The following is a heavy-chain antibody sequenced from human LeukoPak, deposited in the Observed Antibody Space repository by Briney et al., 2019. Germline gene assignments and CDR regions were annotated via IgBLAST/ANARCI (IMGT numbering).Heavy chain of an antibody. Sequence: ASVKVSCKAPGYTFTSDYIHWVRQAPGQGLEWMGIINPSGSTNYAQNFQGRVTMTRDTFTSTVFMELSSLRAEDTAVYYCARGPEEYYSAMDVWGQGTTVTVSS. CDR1: GYTFTSDY. CDR3: ARGPEEYYSAMDV. CDR2: INPSGST. J-gene: IGHJ6*02. V-gene: IGHV1-46*01.